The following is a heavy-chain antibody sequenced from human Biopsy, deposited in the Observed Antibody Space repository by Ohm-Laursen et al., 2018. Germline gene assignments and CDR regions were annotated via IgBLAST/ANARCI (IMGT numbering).Heavy chain of an antibody. CDR1: GYTFGNYG. CDR3: ARDVVGRGASFFDF. V-gene: IGHV1-18*01. J-gene: IGHJ4*02. Sequence: GASVKVPCKASGYTFGNYGISWVRQAPGQGLERMGWISVYNGNTDYPHKFQGRVTLTTDTSTSTAYMELRSLTSDDTAIYYCARDVVGRGASFFDFWGQGTSVTVSS. D-gene: IGHD1-26*01. CDR2: ISVYNGNT.